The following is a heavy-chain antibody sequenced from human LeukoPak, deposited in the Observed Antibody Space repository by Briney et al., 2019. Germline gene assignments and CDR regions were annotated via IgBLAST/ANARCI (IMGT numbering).Heavy chain of an antibody. J-gene: IGHJ4*02. V-gene: IGHV3-33*06. CDR1: GFTFSSYG. CDR3: AKVLYRGIAVAGNPFDY. D-gene: IGHD6-19*01. CDR2: IWYDGSNK. Sequence: GGSLRLSCAASGFTFSSYGMHWVRQAPGKGLEWVAVIWYDGSNKYYADSVKGRFTISRDNSKNTLYLQMNSLRAEDTAVYYCAKVLYRGIAVAGNPFDYWGQGTLVTVSP.